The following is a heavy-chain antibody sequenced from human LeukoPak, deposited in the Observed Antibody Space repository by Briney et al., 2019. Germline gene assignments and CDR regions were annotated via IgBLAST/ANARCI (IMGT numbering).Heavy chain of an antibody. D-gene: IGHD3-3*01. CDR2: IYTSGST. V-gene: IGHV4-61*02. Sequence: SETLSLTCTVSGGSISSGSYYWSWIRQPAGKGLEWIGRIYTSGSTNYNPSLKSRVTISVDTSKNQFSLKLSSVTAADTAVYYCARGGFLGWLLYLDYWGQGTLVTVSS. CDR1: GGSISSGSYY. CDR3: ARGGFLGWLLYLDY. J-gene: IGHJ4*02.